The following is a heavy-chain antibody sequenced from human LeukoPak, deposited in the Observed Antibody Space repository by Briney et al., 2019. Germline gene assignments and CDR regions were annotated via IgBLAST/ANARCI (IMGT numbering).Heavy chain of an antibody. CDR2: IHYSGST. J-gene: IGHJ4*02. V-gene: IGHV4-61*01. CDR3: ASNRYSSSVSDY. D-gene: IGHD6-6*01. Sequence: SETLSLTCSVSGGSVSSASYYWSWIRQPPGKGLEWIGNIHYSGSTKYIPSLKSRVTISVDTSTNQFSLKLSSVTAADTAVYYCASNRYSSSVSDYWGQGTLVTVSS. CDR1: GGSVSSASYY.